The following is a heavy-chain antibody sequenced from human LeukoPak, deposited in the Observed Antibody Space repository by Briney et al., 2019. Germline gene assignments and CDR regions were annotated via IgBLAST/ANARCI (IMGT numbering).Heavy chain of an antibody. CDR2: INSDGSST. Sequence: GGSLRLSCAASGFTFSTYWIHWVRQAPGKGLVWVSRINSDGSSTTYADSVKGRFTISRDNAMNTLYLQMNSLRAEDTAVYYCAREDGGNSDHFDYWGRGTLVTVSS. CDR3: AREDGGNSDHFDY. J-gene: IGHJ4*02. V-gene: IGHV3-74*01. D-gene: IGHD4-23*01. CDR1: GFTFSTYW.